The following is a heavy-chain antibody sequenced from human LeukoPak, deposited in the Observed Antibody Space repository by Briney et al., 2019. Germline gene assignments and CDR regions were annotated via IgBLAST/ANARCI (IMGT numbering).Heavy chain of an antibody. CDR3: ARGRYYYDRRFDY. V-gene: IGHV4-34*01. CDR1: GGSFSGYY. J-gene: IGHJ4*02. CDR2: INHSGST. Sequence: SETLSLTCAVYGGSFSGYYWSWIRQPPGKGLEWIGEINHSGSTNYNPSLKSRVTISVDTSKNQFSLKLSSVTAADTAVYYFARGRYYYDRRFDYWGQGTLVTVSS. D-gene: IGHD3-22*01.